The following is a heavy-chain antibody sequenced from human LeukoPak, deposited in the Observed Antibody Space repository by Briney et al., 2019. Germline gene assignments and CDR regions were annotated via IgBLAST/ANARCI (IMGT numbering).Heavy chain of an antibody. CDR3: ARYLSAIFGVVKTSLDAFGI. CDR1: GFTFSTYT. V-gene: IGHV3-64*01. J-gene: IGHJ3*02. D-gene: IGHD3-3*01. CDR2: ISSDGGST. Sequence: AGGSLRLSCAASGFTFSTYTMHWVRQAPGKGLEYVSAISSDGGSTYYANSVKGRFTISRDNSKNTLYLQMNSLRAEDTAVYYCARYLSAIFGVVKTSLDAFGIWGQGTMVTVSS.